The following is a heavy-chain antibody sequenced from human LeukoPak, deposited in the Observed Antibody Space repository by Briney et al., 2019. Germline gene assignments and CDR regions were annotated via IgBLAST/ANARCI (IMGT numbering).Heavy chain of an antibody. CDR3: ARLSYSYGYGWFDP. CDR1: GGSISSYY. CDR2: IYYSGST. Sequence: SETLSLTCTVSGGSISSYYWSWIRQPPGKGLEWIGYIYYSGSTNYNPSLKSRVTISVDTSKNQFSLKLSSVTAADTAVYYCARLSYSYGYGWFDPWGQGTLVTVSS. D-gene: IGHD5-18*01. V-gene: IGHV4-59*08. J-gene: IGHJ5*02.